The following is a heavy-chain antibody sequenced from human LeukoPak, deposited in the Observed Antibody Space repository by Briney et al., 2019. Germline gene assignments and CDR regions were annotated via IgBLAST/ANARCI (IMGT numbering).Heavy chain of an antibody. CDR1: GFTFSSYA. CDR3: AKRVSEWELGYGMDV. D-gene: IGHD1-26*01. CDR2: ISGSGGST. J-gene: IGHJ6*02. Sequence: GGSLRLSCAASGFTFSSYAMSWVRQAPGKGLEWVSAISGSGGSTYYADSVKGRFTISRDNSKNTLYLQMNSLRAEDTAVYYCAKRVSEWELGYGMDVWGQGTTVTVSS. V-gene: IGHV3-23*01.